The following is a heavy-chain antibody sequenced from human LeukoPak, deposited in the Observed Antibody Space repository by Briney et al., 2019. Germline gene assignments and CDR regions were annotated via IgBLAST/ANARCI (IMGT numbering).Heavy chain of an antibody. Sequence: SETLSLTCTVSGGSISSSSYYWGWIRQPPGKGLEWIGSIYYSGSTYYNPSLKSRVTISVDTSKNQFSLKLSSVTAADTAVYYCARHQQLASPFDYWGQGTLVTVSS. D-gene: IGHD6-13*01. V-gene: IGHV4-39*01. CDR1: GGSISSSSYY. J-gene: IGHJ4*02. CDR3: ARHQQLASPFDY. CDR2: IYYSGST.